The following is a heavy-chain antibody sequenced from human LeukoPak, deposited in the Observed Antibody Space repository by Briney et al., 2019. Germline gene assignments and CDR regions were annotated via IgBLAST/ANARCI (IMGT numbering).Heavy chain of an antibody. CDR1: GFSFRTYD. CDR2: IWTDETKK. V-gene: IGHV3-33*08. Sequence: GGSLRLSCTTSGFSFRTYDMHWVRQAPGKGLDWVAAIWTDETKKMYADSVKGRFTISKDNSKNTVYLQMDSLRVEDTAMYYCATDYGESPFEFWGQGTLVTVAS. D-gene: IGHD4-17*01. J-gene: IGHJ4*02. CDR3: ATDYGESPFEF.